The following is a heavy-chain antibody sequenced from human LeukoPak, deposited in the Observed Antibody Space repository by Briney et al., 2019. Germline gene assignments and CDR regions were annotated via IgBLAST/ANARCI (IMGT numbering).Heavy chain of an antibody. J-gene: IGHJ4*02. Sequence: SETLSLTCTVSGGSISSSSYYWGWIRQPPGKGLEWIGSIYYSGSTYYSPSLKRRVTISVDTSKNQFSLKLSSVTAADTAVYYCASRERITMIVVVMDFDYWGQGTLVTVSS. D-gene: IGHD3-22*01. CDR3: ASRERITMIVVVMDFDY. V-gene: IGHV4-39*01. CDR1: GGSISSSSYY. CDR2: IYYSGST.